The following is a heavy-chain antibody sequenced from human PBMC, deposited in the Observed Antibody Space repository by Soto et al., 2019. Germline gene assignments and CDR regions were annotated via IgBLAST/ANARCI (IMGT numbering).Heavy chain of an antibody. Sequence: QVHLVQSGAEVKKPGASVKVSCKGSGYGFTTYGITWVRQAPGQGLEWMAWISAHNGNTNYAQKLQGRVTVTRDTSTSTAYMELRSLRSDGTAVYYCARGRYGDDWGKGDLVTVSS. J-gene: IGHJ4*02. CDR1: GYGFTTYG. V-gene: IGHV1-18*01. D-gene: IGHD1-1*01. CDR3: ARGRYGDD. CDR2: ISAHNGNT.